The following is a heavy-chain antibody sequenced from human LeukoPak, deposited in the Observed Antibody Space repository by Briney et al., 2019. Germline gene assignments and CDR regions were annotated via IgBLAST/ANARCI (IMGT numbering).Heavy chain of an antibody. CDR1: GGTFSSYA. D-gene: IGHD3-16*02. CDR3: ASWGSYRLFDY. J-gene: IGHJ4*02. CDR2: MNPNSGNT. Sequence: ASVKVSCKASGGTFSSYAINWVRQATGQGLEWMGWMNPNSGNTGYAQKFQGRVTMTRNTSISTAYMELSSLRSEDTAVYYCASWGSYRLFDYWGQGTLVTVSS. V-gene: IGHV1-8*02.